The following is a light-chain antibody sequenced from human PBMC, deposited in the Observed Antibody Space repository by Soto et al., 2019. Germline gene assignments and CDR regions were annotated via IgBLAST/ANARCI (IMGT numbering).Light chain of an antibody. V-gene: IGKV3-11*01. CDR3: QQRSNWYT. CDR2: DAS. Sequence: EVVLTQSPATLSLSPGERATLSCRASQSVASYLAWYQQKPGQAPRLLIYDASNRATGIPARFSGSGSVTDFTLTISSLEPEDFAVYYCQQRSNWYTFGQGTILEIK. CDR1: QSVASY. J-gene: IGKJ2*01.